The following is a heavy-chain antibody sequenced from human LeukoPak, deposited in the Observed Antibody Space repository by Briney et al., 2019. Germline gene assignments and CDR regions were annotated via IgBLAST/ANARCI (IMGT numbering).Heavy chain of an antibody. D-gene: IGHD5-18*01. CDR3: ARSKGYSYGYYDY. CDR1: GGPISSYY. Sequence: SETLSLTCTVSGGPISSYYWSWIRQPPGKGLEWIGYIYYSGSTNYNPSLKSRVTISVDTSKNQFSLKLSSVTAADTAVYYCARSKGYSYGYYDYWGQGTLVTVSS. J-gene: IGHJ4*02. CDR2: IYYSGST. V-gene: IGHV4-59*01.